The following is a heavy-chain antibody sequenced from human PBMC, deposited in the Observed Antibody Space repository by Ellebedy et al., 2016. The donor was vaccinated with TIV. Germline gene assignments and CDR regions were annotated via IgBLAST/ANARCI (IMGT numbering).Heavy chain of an antibody. CDR1: GGSISSSNW. V-gene: IGHV4-4*02. Sequence: SETLSLTXAVSGGSISSSNWWSWVRQPPGKGLEWIGEIYHSGSTNYNPSLKSRVTISVDKSKNQFSLKLSSVTAADTAVYYCARHGDSSGWYGDYYYGMDVWGQGTTVTVSS. J-gene: IGHJ6*02. CDR3: ARHGDSSGWYGDYYYGMDV. D-gene: IGHD6-19*01. CDR2: IYHSGST.